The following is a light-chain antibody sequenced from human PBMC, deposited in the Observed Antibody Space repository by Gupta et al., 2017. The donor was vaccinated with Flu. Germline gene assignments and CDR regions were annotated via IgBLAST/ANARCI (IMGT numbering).Light chain of an antibody. CDR1: PVRRQS. CDR3: HKFKTEPVT. CDR2: AAS. J-gene: IGKJ2*01. V-gene: IGKV1-9*01. Sequence: SLLAAAGEARIAIVWRGSPVRRQSLAWYRQKPGERPKLLIYAASTLHTAVPVRFSGGGSGTEFTSTINRLETEDFATYYCHKFKTEPVTLGEGTKVEIK.